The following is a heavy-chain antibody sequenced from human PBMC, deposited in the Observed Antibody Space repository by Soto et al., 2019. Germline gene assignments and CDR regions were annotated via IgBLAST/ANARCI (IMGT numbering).Heavy chain of an antibody. J-gene: IGHJ4*02. CDR3: ALSGSSGYYYFDY. Sequence: EVQLLESGGGLVQPGGSLRLSCAASGFTFSSYAMSWVRQAPGKGREWVSAISGSGGSTYYADSVKGRFTISRDNSKNTLYLQMNSLRAEDTAVYYCALSGSSGYYYFDYWGQGTLVTVSS. V-gene: IGHV3-23*01. D-gene: IGHD3-22*01. CDR2: ISGSGGST. CDR1: GFTFSSYA.